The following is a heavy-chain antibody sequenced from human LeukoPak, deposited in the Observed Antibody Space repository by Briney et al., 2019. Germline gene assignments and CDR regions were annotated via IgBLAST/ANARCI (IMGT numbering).Heavy chain of an antibody. V-gene: IGHV3-23*01. D-gene: IGHD3-22*01. Sequence: PGGSLRLSCAASGFTFSSYAMSWVRQAPGKGLEWVSAISGSGGSTYYADSVKGRFTISRDNSKNTLYLRMNSLRAEDTAVYYCAKDFQVGGYYYYWGQGTLVTVSS. J-gene: IGHJ4*02. CDR1: GFTFSSYA. CDR3: AKDFQVGGYYYY. CDR2: ISGSGGST.